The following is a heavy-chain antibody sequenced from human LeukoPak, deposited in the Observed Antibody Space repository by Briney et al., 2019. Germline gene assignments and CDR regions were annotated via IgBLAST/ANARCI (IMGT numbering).Heavy chain of an antibody. Sequence: SGPTLANPTQTLTLTCTFSGFSLSTSGMCVSWIGQPPGKALEWLARIDWDDDKYYSASLKTTLTISKDTSKLQVDLTMTNIDPVDTATYYCARMSVGATRVDYWGQGTLVTVSS. CDR3: ARMSVGATRVDY. CDR1: GFSLSTSGMC. D-gene: IGHD1-26*01. V-gene: IGHV2-70*11. CDR2: IDWDDDK. J-gene: IGHJ4*02.